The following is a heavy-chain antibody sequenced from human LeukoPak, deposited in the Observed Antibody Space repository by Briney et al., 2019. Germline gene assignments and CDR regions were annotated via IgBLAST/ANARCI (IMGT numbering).Heavy chain of an antibody. D-gene: IGHD3-16*01. J-gene: IGHJ3*02. CDR1: GGSISSYS. CDR2: IYYSGST. V-gene: IGHV4-59*01. CDR3: VRGRVLGAFDI. Sequence: PSETLSLTCTVSGGSISSYSWTWIRQPPGKGLEWIGSIYYSGSTNYNPSLESRVTISVDTSKNQFSLKLSSVPAADTAVYYCVRGRVLGAFDIWGQGTMDTVSS.